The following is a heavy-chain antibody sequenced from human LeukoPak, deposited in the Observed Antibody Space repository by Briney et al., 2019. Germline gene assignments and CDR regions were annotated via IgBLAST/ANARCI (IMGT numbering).Heavy chain of an antibody. J-gene: IGHJ4*02. CDR1: GFTFSNAW. V-gene: IGHV3-74*01. CDR2: INGDGSWT. CDR3: VSFYETY. D-gene: IGHD2-2*01. Sequence: GGSLRLSCAASGFTFSNAWMNWVRLAPGKGLVWVSHINGDGSWTTYADSVKGRFTISKDNAKNTVYLQMNNLRAEDTAVYYCVSFYETYWGRGTLVTVSS.